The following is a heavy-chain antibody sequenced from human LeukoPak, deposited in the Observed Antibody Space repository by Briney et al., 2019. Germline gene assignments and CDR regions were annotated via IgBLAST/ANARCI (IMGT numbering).Heavy chain of an antibody. D-gene: IGHD3-22*01. J-gene: IGHJ4*02. V-gene: IGHV4-39*01. CDR3: ARLGDSSGYFPVDY. CDR2: IYYSGST. Sequence: PSETLSLTCTVSGGSISSSSYYWGWIRQPPGKGPEWIGSIYYSGSTYYNPSLKSRVTIFVDTSKNQISLKLSSVTAADTAVYYCARLGDSSGYFPVDYWGQGTLVTVSS. CDR1: GGSISSSSYY.